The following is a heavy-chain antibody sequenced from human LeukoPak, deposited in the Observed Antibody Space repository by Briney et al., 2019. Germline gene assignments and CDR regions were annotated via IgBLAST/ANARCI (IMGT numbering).Heavy chain of an antibody. Sequence: ASVKVSCKASGYTFTSYGISWVRQAPGQGLEWMGWISAYNGNTNYAQKLQGRVTMTTDTSTSTAYMELRSLRSDDTAVYYCAGDNLMVYAIGLHFDYWGQGTLVTVSS. CDR1: GYTFTSYG. V-gene: IGHV1-18*01. CDR3: AGDNLMVYAIGLHFDY. D-gene: IGHD2-8*01. J-gene: IGHJ4*02. CDR2: ISAYNGNT.